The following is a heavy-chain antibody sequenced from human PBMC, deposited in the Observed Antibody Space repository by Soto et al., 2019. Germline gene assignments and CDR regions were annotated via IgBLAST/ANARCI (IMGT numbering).Heavy chain of an antibody. V-gene: IGHV4-39*01. CDR2: IYYSGST. Sequence: SETLSLTCTVSGGSISSSSYYWGWIRQPPGKGLEWIGSIYYSGSTYYNPSLKSRVTISVDTSKNQFSLKLSSVTAADTAVYYCARHVPPRAYYDFWSGYYIGIPRDHYYYCGMDVWGQGTTVTVSS. J-gene: IGHJ6*02. D-gene: IGHD3-3*01. CDR1: GGSISSSSYY. CDR3: ARHVPPRAYYDFWSGYYIGIPRDHYYYCGMDV.